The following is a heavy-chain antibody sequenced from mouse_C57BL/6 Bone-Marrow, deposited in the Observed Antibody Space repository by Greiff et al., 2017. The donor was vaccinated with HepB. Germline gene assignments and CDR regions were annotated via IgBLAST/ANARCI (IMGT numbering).Heavy chain of an antibody. J-gene: IGHJ4*01. V-gene: IGHV10-1*01. CDR1: GFSFNTYA. CDR3: VRGGGSSYGDAMDY. Sequence: EVQLVESGGGLVQPKGSLKLSCAASGFSFNTYAMNWVRQAPGEGLEWVARIRSKSNNYATYYADSVKDRFTISRDDSESMLYLQMNNLKTEDTAMYYCVRGGGSSYGDAMDYWGQGTSVTVSS. D-gene: IGHD1-1*01. CDR2: IRSKSNNYAT.